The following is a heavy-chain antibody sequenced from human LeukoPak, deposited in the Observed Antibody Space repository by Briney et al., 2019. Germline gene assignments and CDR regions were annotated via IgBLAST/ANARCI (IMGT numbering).Heavy chain of an antibody. CDR2: ISSSGSTI. D-gene: IGHD3-10*01. Sequence: GGSLRLSCAASSGFAFSDFYMTWIRQAPGKGLEWVSSISSSGSTIYHADSVKGRFTISRDNAKKSLYLQMNSLRAEDTAEYYCARELYVSGLYYYGMDVWGQGTTVTVSS. J-gene: IGHJ6*02. V-gene: IGHV3-11*01. CDR1: GFAFSDFY. CDR3: ARELYVSGLYYYGMDV.